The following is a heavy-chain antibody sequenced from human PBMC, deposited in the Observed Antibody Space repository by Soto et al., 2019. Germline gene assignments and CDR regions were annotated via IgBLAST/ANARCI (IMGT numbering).Heavy chain of an antibody. Sequence: SQTLSLTCAISGDSVSSNSAAWNWIRQSPSRGLEWLGRTYYRSKWYNDYAVSVKSRITINPDTSKNQFSLQLNSVTPEDTAVYYCARDESRARPGYYYYYMDVWGKGTTVTVSS. CDR2: TYYRSKWYN. J-gene: IGHJ6*03. CDR3: ARDESRARPGYYYYYMDV. D-gene: IGHD6-6*01. CDR1: GDSVSSNSAA. V-gene: IGHV6-1*01.